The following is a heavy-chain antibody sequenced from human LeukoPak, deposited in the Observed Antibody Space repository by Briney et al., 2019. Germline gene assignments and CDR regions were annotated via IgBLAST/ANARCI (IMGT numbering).Heavy chain of an antibody. CDR3: VRYYYDSSGYQRYFDY. D-gene: IGHD3-22*01. CDR1: GFTFSSYV. V-gene: IGHV3-64D*09. Sequence: GGSLRLSCSASGFTFSSYVMHWVRQAPGKGLEYVSAITSNGGTTYYADSVKGRLTISRDNSKNTLYLQMSSLRAEDTAVFYCVRYYYDSSGYQRYFDYWGQGTLVTVSS. CDR2: ITSNGGTT. J-gene: IGHJ4*02.